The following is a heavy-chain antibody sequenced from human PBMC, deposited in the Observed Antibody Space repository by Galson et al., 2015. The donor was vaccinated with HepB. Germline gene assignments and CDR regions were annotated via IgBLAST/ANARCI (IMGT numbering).Heavy chain of an antibody. D-gene: IGHD6-19*01. CDR1: GFTFSSYG. J-gene: IGHJ4*02. Sequence: SLRLSCAASGFTFSSYGMHWVRQAPGKGLEWVAVISYDGSNKYYADSVKGRFTISRDNSKNTLYLQMNSLRAEDTAVYYCAKVHDVAVALFDYWGQGALVTVSS. CDR2: ISYDGSNK. CDR3: AKVHDVAVALFDY. V-gene: IGHV3-30*18.